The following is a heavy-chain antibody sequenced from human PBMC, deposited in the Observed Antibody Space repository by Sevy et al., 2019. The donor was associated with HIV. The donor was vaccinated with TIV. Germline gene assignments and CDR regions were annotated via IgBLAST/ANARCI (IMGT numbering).Heavy chain of an antibody. V-gene: IGHV3-53*01. Sequence: GGSLRLSCAASGFTVSSNYMSWVRQAPGKGLEWVSVIYSGGTTYYADSVKGRFTISRDNSKNTLYLQMNNLRAEDPAVYYCAREREFTIFGVLIEDGIDVWGQGTTVTVSS. CDR3: AREREFTIFGVLIEDGIDV. D-gene: IGHD3-3*01. CDR1: GFTVSSNY. CDR2: IYSGGTT. J-gene: IGHJ6*02.